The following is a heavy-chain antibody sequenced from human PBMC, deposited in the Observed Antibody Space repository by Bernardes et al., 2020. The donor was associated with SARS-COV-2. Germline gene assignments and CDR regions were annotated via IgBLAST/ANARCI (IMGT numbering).Heavy chain of an antibody. CDR3: ARALGLARVIDDALDI. CDR1: GFSFAGSP. V-gene: IGHV3-73*01. D-gene: IGHD3-10*01. CDR2: IKPKVNTYAT. J-gene: IGHJ3*02. Sequence: GGSLRLSCAGSGFSFAGSPIHWVRQASGKGLEWVFRIKPKVNTYATEYATSVSGRCLITRDDSKATAFLQMNGLTADDTGVYYFARALGLARVIDDALDISGRRTMVTVSS.